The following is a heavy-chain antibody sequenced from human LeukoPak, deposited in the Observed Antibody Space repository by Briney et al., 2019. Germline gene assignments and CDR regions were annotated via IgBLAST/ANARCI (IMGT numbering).Heavy chain of an antibody. CDR1: GFTFSSYS. D-gene: IGHD6-19*01. CDR3: ARDNGWGRYYFDS. J-gene: IGHJ4*02. Sequence: GGSLRLSCAASGFTFSSYSMNWVRQAPGKGLEWVSFISSSSRYIYYADSVKGRFTISRDNAKNSLYLQMNSLRVKDTAVYYWARDNGWGRYYFDSWGQGTLATVSS. CDR2: ISSSSRYI. V-gene: IGHV3-21*01.